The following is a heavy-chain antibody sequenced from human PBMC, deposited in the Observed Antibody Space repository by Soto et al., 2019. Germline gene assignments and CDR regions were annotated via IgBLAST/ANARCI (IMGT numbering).Heavy chain of an antibody. CDR2: IWYDGSNK. J-gene: IGHJ6*02. D-gene: IGHD3-16*01. Sequence: QVQLVESGGGVVQPGRSLRLSCAASGFTFSSYGMHWVRQAPGKGLEWVAVIWYDGSNKYYADSVKGRFTISRDNSKNTLYLQMNSLRAEDTAVYYCARGVLLSSTLPYYYYYYGMDVWGQGTTVTVSS. V-gene: IGHV3-33*01. CDR3: ARGVLLSSTLPYYYYYYGMDV. CDR1: GFTFSSYG.